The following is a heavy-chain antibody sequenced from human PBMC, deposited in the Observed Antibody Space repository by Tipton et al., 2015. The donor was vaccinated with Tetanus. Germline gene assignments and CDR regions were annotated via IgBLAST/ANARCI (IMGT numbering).Heavy chain of an antibody. Sequence: TLSLTCTISGGSISRFYWGWIRQPPGKALEWIGHVYYSGSANYNPSLKSRITISVDTSSDQFSLKLSSVTAADTAVYYCARIRQVGKPGPFFDYWGQGTLVTVSS. V-gene: IGHV4-59*01. D-gene: IGHD7-27*01. J-gene: IGHJ4*02. CDR2: VYYSGSA. CDR3: ARIRQVGKPGPFFDY. CDR1: GGSISRFY.